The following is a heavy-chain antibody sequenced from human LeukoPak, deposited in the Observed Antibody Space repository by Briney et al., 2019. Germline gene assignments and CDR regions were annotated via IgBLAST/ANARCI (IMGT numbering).Heavy chain of an antibody. CDR1: GGSISSYY. J-gene: IGHJ5*02. V-gene: IGHV4-34*01. D-gene: IGHD6-19*01. CDR2: INHSGST. CDR3: PRLVAGRGGWFDP. Sequence: SETLSLTCTVSGGSISSYYWSWIRQPPGKGLEWIGEINHSGSTNYNPSLKSRLTISLDTSKNQFSLKLSSVTAADTAVYYCPRLVAGRGGWFDPWGQGTLVTVSS.